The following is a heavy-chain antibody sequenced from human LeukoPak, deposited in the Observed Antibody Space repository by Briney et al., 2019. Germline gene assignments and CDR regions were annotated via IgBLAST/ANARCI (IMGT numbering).Heavy chain of an antibody. CDR1: GGSISSGSYY. D-gene: IGHD2-15*01. Sequence: SETLSLTCTVSGGSISSGSYYWSWIRQPAGKGLEWIGRIYTSGSTNYNPSLKSRVTISVDRSKNQFSLKLSSVTAADTAVYYCARGGKYCSGGSCYARSNWFDPWGQGTLVTVSS. CDR2: IYTSGST. V-gene: IGHV4-61*02. J-gene: IGHJ5*02. CDR3: ARGGKYCSGGSCYARSNWFDP.